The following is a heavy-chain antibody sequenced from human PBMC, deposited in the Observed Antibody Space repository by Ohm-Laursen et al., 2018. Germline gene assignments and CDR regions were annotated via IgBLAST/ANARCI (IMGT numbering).Heavy chain of an antibody. V-gene: IGHV4-4*07. D-gene: IGHD6-6*01. Sequence: GTLSLTCTVSGGSISGYYWSWIRQPAGKGLEWIGRIFTSGSTNYSPSLKGRVTMSVVTSNNQFSLSLSSVTAADTAVYYCARESIGARIFDYWGQGILVTVSS. CDR3: ARESIGARIFDY. CDR2: IFTSGST. J-gene: IGHJ4*02. CDR1: GGSISGYY.